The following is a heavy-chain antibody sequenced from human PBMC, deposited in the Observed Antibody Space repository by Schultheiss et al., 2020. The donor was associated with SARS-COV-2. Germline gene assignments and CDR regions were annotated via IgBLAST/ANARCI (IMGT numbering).Heavy chain of an antibody. CDR3: ATSGVDVAGKINYFDF. V-gene: IGHV3-23*01. J-gene: IGHJ4*02. Sequence: GESLKISCAASGFTFSSYAMSWVRQAPGKGLEWVSAISASGGSTYDADSVKGRFTISRDNSKNTLYLEMNSLRAEDTAMYYCATSGVDVAGKINYFDFWGQGALVTVYS. CDR2: ISASGGST. CDR1: GFTFSSYA. D-gene: IGHD6-19*01.